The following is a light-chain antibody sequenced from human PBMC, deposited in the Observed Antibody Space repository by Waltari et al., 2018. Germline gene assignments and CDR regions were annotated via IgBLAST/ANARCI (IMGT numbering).Light chain of an antibody. Sequence: TVVPQEPPLSVCPRGSITCTSALSPGSLSTTSYATWYQQTPGQAPRTLVYKANARSSGVPDRFSGSILGNTAALTITGAQADDESDYYCALYMGSGIWVFGGGTKLTVL. CDR1: PGSLSTTSY. J-gene: IGLJ3*02. V-gene: IGLV8-61*01. CDR2: KAN. CDR3: ALYMGSGIWV.